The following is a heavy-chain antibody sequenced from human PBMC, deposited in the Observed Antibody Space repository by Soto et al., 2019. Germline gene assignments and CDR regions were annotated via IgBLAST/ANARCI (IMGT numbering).Heavy chain of an antibody. Sequence: ASVKVSCKASGYTFTSYGISWVRQAPGQGLEWMGWISAYNGNTNYAQKLQGRVTMTTDTSTSTAYMELRSLRSDDTAVYYCARDGSAGYYYGSGSYSRFDPWGQGTLVTVS. D-gene: IGHD3-10*01. V-gene: IGHV1-18*01. CDR3: ARDGSAGYYYGSGSYSRFDP. CDR1: GYTFTSYG. CDR2: ISAYNGNT. J-gene: IGHJ5*02.